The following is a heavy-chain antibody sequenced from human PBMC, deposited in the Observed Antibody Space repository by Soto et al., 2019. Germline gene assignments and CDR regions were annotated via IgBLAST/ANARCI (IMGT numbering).Heavy chain of an antibody. CDR2: ITPIFVTA. D-gene: IGHD3-22*01. V-gene: IGHV1-69*01. CDR1: GGTFSSNG. CDR3: ARPNVYYETRGYNDPKVTWFGP. J-gene: IGHJ5*02. Sequence: QEQLLQSGAEVKKPGSSVKVSCKASGGTFSSNGITWVRQAPGQGLEWMGGITPIFVTATYAQKFQGRVTITADESTNTAYLEVSGLRSEDTAVYYCARPNVYYETRGYNDPKVTWFGPWGQGSLVTVSS.